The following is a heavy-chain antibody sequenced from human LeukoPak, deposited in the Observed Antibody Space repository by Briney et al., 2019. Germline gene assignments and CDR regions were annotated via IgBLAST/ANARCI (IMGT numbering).Heavy chain of an antibody. CDR2: INSDGSTT. J-gene: IGHJ6*02. V-gene: IGHV3-74*01. CDR3: TRGNYYGMDV. Sequence: GRSLRLSCAASGFTFSSYWMHWVRQAPGKGLVWVSRINSDGSTTGNADSVKGRFTISRDNAKNTLYLQMNSLRAEDTAVYYCTRGNYYGMDVWGQGTTVTVSS. CDR1: GFTFSSYW.